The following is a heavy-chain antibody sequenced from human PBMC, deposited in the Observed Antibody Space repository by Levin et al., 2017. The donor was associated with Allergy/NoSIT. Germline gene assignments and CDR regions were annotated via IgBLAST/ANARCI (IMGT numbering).Heavy chain of an antibody. CDR2: ISSSSSHL. V-gene: IGHV3-21*05. D-gene: IGHD6-6*01. CDR1: EFTFNDYD. CDR3: AKEGGRAARASGMDG. J-gene: IGHJ6*02. Sequence: GGSLRLSCAASEFTFNDYDMNWVRQAPGKGLEWLSYISSSSSHLYYADSVRGRFTISRDNAKNSLYLQMKSLRAEATAVYYCAKEGGRAARASGMDGWGQGTTVTVSS.